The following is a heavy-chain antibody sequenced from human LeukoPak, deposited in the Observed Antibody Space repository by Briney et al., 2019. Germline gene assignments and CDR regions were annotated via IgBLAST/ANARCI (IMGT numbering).Heavy chain of an antibody. CDR2: INHSGST. V-gene: IGHV4-34*01. CDR3: AREKVAVAGTALLI. J-gene: IGHJ3*02. CDR1: GGSFSGYY. D-gene: IGHD6-19*01. Sequence: PSETLSLTCAVYGGSFSGYYWSWIRQPPGKGLEWSGEINHSGSTNYNPSLKSRVTISVDTSKNQFSLKLSSVTAAETAVYYCAREKVAVAGTALLIWGQGTMVTVSS.